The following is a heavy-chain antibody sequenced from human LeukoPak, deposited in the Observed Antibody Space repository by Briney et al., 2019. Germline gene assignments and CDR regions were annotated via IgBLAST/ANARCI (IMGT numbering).Heavy chain of an antibody. J-gene: IGHJ4*02. V-gene: IGHV3-30-3*01. CDR1: GFTFSSYA. CDR2: ISYVGSNK. D-gene: IGHD2-21*02. Sequence: GGSLRLSCAASGFTFSSYAMHWVRQAPGKGLEWVAVISYVGSNKYYADSVKGRFTISRDNSKNTLYLQMNSLRAEDTAVYYCARESPACGEDCYFDYWGQGTLVTVSS. CDR3: ARESPACGEDCYFDY.